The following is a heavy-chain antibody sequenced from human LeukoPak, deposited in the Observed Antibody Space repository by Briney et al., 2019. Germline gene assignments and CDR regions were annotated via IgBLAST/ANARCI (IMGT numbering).Heavy chain of an antibody. J-gene: IGHJ4*02. CDR2: IYYSGRT. CDR3: ARAFYYYGSGSYYNVGYFDY. D-gene: IGHD3-10*01. Sequence: SETLSLTCTVSGGSISSYYWSWIRQPPGKGLEWIGYIYYSGRTNYNPSLKSRVTISVDPSKNQFSLKLSSVTAADTAVYYCARAFYYYGSGSYYNVGYFDYWGQGTLVTVSS. V-gene: IGHV4-59*01. CDR1: GGSISSYY.